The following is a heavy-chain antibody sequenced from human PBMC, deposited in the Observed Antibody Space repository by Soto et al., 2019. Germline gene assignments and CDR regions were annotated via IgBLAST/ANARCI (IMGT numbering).Heavy chain of an antibody. CDR3: ARDVPNNWFDS. Sequence: EVQLVESGGGLVQPGGSLRLSCEASRGAFGDYWMHWVRQAPGKGLVWVSRINRDANDIIYADSVKGRFTASRDNAKNMVFLQMNSLRVEDTAVYYCARDVPNNWFDSWCQGTLVTVSS. J-gene: IGHJ5*01. V-gene: IGHV3-74*01. CDR2: INRDANDI. D-gene: IGHD3-10*02. CDR1: RGAFGDYW.